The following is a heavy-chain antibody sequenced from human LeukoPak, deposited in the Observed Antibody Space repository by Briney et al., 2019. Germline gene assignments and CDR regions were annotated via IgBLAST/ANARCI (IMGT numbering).Heavy chain of an antibody. Sequence: SETLSLTCTVSSGSISTRNSYWGWIRQPPGKGLEWIGSMYYSGSTYYNSSLKSRLTISVDTSRNQFSLKLSSVTAADTAVYYCASLGGYSGYEGLWGQGTLVTVSS. CDR1: SGSISTRNSY. D-gene: IGHD5-12*01. CDR2: MYYSGST. CDR3: ASLGGYSGYEGL. J-gene: IGHJ4*02. V-gene: IGHV4-39*01.